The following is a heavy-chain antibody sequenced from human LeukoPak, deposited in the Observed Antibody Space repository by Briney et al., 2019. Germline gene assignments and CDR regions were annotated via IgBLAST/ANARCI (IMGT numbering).Heavy chain of an antibody. V-gene: IGHV3-33*06. J-gene: IGHJ4*02. CDR3: AKDAQRGFDYSNSLEY. Sequence: PGRSLRLSCAASGFTFSHYGMHWVRQAPGRGLEWVAVIWNDGSNKYYADSVKGRFTISRDNSQNTVDLHMNSLRAEDAAVYYCAKDAQRGFDYSNSLEYWGQGTLVTVSS. CDR1: GFTFSHYG. CDR2: IWNDGSNK. D-gene: IGHD4-11*01.